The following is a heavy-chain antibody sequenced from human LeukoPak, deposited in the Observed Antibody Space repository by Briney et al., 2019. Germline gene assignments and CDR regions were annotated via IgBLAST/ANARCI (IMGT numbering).Heavy chain of an antibody. CDR2: ISYDGSNK. D-gene: IGHD6-25*01. CDR1: GFTFSSYA. Sequence: GGSLRLSCAASGFTFSSYAMHWVRQAPGKGLEWVAVISYDGSNKYYADSVKGRFTISRDNSKNTLYLQMNSLRAEDTAVYYCARDQKAAPADGAFDIWGQGTMVTVSS. V-gene: IGHV3-30-3*01. CDR3: ARDQKAAPADGAFDI. J-gene: IGHJ3*02.